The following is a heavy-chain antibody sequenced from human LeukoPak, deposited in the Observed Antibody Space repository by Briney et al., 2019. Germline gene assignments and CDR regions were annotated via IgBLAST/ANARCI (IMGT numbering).Heavy chain of an antibody. CDR1: GFSFSNAW. D-gene: IGHD3-9*01. V-gene: IGHV3-15*01. J-gene: IGHJ4*02. CDR3: AAGTGYSDFDY. CDR2: VKRRSDGGTI. Sequence: PGGSLILSCAASGFSFSNAWMSWVRQAPGKGLEWVGRVKRRSDGGTIDYAAPVKGRFTISRDDSKNTLNLQMNSLKTEDTAVYYCAAGTGYSDFDYWGQGTLVTVSS.